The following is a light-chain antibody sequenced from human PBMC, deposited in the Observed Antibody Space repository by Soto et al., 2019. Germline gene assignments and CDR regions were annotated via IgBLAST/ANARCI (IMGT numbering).Light chain of an antibody. CDR1: QDISNY. CDR3: QQYDNLSYT. Sequence: DIQMTQSPSSLSASVGDRVTITCQASQDISNYLNWYQQKPGKAPKLLIYDASNLETGVPSRFSVSGSGTDFTCTISSLQPEDIATYYCQQYDNLSYTFGQGTKLEIK. CDR2: DAS. V-gene: IGKV1-33*01. J-gene: IGKJ2*01.